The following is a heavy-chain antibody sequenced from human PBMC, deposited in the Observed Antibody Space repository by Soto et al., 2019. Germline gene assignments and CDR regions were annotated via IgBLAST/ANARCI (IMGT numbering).Heavy chain of an antibody. CDR2: IYHSGST. Sequence: SETLSLTCAVSGGSISSSNWWSWVRQPPGKGLEWIGEIYHSGSTNYNPSLKSRVTISVDKSKNQFSLKLSSVTAADTAVYYCARDGRWPDSVTTSYYYGMDVWGQGTTVTVSS. CDR1: GGSISSSNW. V-gene: IGHV4-4*02. D-gene: IGHD4-4*01. J-gene: IGHJ6*02. CDR3: ARDGRWPDSVTTSYYYGMDV.